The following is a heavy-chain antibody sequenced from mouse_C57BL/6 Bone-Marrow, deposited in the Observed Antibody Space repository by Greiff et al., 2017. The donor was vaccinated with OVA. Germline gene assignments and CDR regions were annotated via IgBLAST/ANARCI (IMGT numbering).Heavy chain of an antibody. CDR3: AGGVWFAY. V-gene: IGHV7-3*01. J-gene: IGHJ3*01. CDR2: LRNKANGYTT. Sequence: EVNLVESGGGLVQPGGSLSLSCAASGFTFTDYYMSWVRQPPGKALEWLGFLRNKANGYTTEYSASVKGRFTISRDNSQSIRYLQMNALRAEDSATYYCAGGVWFAYWGQGTLVTVSA. CDR1: GFTFTDYY.